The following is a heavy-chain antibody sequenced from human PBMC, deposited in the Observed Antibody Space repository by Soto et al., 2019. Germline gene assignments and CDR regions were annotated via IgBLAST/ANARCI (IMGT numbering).Heavy chain of an antibody. CDR3: ARSTRSATTFDY. V-gene: IGHV4-4*02. J-gene: IGHJ4*02. Sequence: QVQLQESGPGLVKPSGTLSLTCAVSGGSISSSTCWSWVRQPPGKGLEWIGEIYHSGSTNYHPSLTSRLTISVDKSKNQFSLKLSSVTAADTAVYYCARSTRSATTFDYWGQGTLVTVSS. CDR2: IYHSGST. CDR1: GGSISSSTC. D-gene: IGHD4-17*01.